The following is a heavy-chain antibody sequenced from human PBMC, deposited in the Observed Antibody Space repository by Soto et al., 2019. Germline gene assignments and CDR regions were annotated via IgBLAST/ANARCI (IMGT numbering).Heavy chain of an antibody. CDR3: ARDRVVDFTPPGPWSSIDL. V-gene: IGHV4-61*01. Sequence: QVQLQESGPGLVKPSETLSLTCSVSGGSVSSSSYYWTWIRHPPGQGLEWIAYISYTGDTNYNPSLKSRVTLSIDTSRNRFSLNLRSATAADTAVYYCARDRVVDFTPPGPWSSIDLWGRGTLVTVSS. J-gene: IGHJ2*01. CDR2: ISYTGDT. CDR1: GGSVSSSSYY. D-gene: IGHD3-10*01.